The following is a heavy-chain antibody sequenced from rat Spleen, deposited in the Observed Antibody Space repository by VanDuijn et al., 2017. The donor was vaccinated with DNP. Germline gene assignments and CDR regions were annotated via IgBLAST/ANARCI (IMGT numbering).Heavy chain of an antibody. Sequence: EVQLVESGGGLVPPGRSLKLSCVVSGFTFSDYNMAWVRQAPKKGLEWVATILYDGSRTYYRDSVKGRFTISRDNAKSTLYLQMDSLRSEDTATYYCAPGSYRFDYWGQGVMVTVSS. CDR3: APGSYRFDY. CDR2: ILYDGSRT. V-gene: IGHV5S10*01. CDR1: GFTFSDYN. J-gene: IGHJ2*01. D-gene: IGHD1-1*01.